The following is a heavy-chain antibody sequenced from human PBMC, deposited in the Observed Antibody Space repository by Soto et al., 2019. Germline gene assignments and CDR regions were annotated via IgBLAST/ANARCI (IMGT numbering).Heavy chain of an antibody. CDR2: TSANGVST. D-gene: IGHD3-22*01. Sequence: EVQLLESGGGLVQPGGSLRLSCAASGFTFSSYAMSWVRQAPGKGLEWVSATSANGVSTYYVDSVKGRFTISRDNSKNTLYLQMNSLRAEDTALYYCAKGDSTNSRGLFDYWDQGTLVTVSS. CDR1: GFTFSSYA. CDR3: AKGDSTNSRGLFDY. J-gene: IGHJ4*02. V-gene: IGHV3-23*01.